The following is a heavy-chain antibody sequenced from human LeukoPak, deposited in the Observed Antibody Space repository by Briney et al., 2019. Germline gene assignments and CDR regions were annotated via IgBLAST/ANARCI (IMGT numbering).Heavy chain of an antibody. CDR2: IYYSGST. CDR3: ARRDSGAYGHDAFDI. V-gene: IGHV4-39*01. Sequence: PSETLSLTCTVSGGSITSDIYYWGWIRQPPGKGLEWIGTIYYSGSTYYSPSLKSRVTISVDTSKNQFSLKLTAVAAADTALYFCARRDSGAYGHDAFDIWGQGTMVTVSS. J-gene: IGHJ3*02. D-gene: IGHD1-26*01. CDR1: GGSITSDIYY.